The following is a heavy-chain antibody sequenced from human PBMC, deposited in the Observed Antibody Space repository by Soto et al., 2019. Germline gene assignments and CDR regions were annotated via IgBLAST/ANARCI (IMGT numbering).Heavy chain of an antibody. D-gene: IGHD2-15*01. CDR1: GFAFGSYS. V-gene: IGHV3-21*01. Sequence: GXARRLSCSASGFAFGSYSMNWVRHAPGKGLEWVSSISSSSSYIYYADSVKGRFTISRDNAKNSLYLQMNSLRAEDTAVYYCARVQVVVSGMDVWGQGTTVTVSS. J-gene: IGHJ6*02. CDR3: ARVQVVVSGMDV. CDR2: ISSSSSYI.